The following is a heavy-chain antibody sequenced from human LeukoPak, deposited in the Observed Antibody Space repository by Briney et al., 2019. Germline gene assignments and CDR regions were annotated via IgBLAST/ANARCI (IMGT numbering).Heavy chain of an antibody. J-gene: IGHJ4*02. D-gene: IGHD6-13*01. CDR2: ICGRGKTK. V-gene: IGHV3-48*03. Sequence: GGSLRLSCAASGFTFSGYEMNWVRQAPGKGLEWISYICGRGKTKYYADSVKGRFTISRDNSKNTLYLQMNSLRDEDTAVYYCAKHLGYSSSHMDYWGQGTLVTVSS. CDR1: GFTFSGYE. CDR3: AKHLGYSSSHMDY.